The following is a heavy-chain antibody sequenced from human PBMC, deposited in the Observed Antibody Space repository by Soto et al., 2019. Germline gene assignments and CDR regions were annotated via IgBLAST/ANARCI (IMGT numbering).Heavy chain of an antibody. J-gene: IGHJ5*02. Sequence: SETLSLTCTVSGGSIISYYWSWIRQPPGKGLEWIGYIYYSGSTNYNPSLKSRVTISVDTSKNQFSLKLSSVTAADTAVYYCARVDGQQLDWFDPWGQGTLVTVSS. CDR3: ARVDGQQLDWFDP. D-gene: IGHD6-13*01. V-gene: IGHV4-59*01. CDR1: GGSIISYY. CDR2: IYYSGST.